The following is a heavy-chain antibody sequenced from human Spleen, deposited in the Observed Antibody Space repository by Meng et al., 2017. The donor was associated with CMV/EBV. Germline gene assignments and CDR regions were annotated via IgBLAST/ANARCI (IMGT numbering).Heavy chain of an antibody. Sequence: CTVSGGSISSSSYYWCWIRQPPGKGLEWIGSIYYSGSTYYNPSLKSRVTISVDTSKNQFSLKLSSVTAADTAVYYCARHEEGENWFDPWGQGTLVTVSS. V-gene: IGHV4-39*01. CDR1: GGSISSSSYY. CDR2: IYYSGST. D-gene: IGHD1-26*01. J-gene: IGHJ5*02. CDR3: ARHEEGENWFDP.